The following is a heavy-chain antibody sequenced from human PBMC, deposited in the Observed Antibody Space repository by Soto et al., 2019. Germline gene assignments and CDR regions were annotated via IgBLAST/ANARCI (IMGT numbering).Heavy chain of an antibody. V-gene: IGHV3-23*01. Sequence: GGSLRLSCAASGFTFTSYAMSWVRQAPGKGLEWVSAISGSGGSSYYADSVKGRFTISRDNSKNTLFLQMNSLRAEDTAIYYCAKGGSYYYDSSGYYANWGQGALVTVSS. D-gene: IGHD3-22*01. CDR2: ISGSGGSS. CDR3: AKGGSYYYDSSGYYAN. CDR1: GFTFTSYA. J-gene: IGHJ4*02.